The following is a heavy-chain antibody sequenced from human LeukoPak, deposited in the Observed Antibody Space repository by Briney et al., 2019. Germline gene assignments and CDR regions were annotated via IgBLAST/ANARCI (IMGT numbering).Heavy chain of an antibody. D-gene: IGHD3-10*01. CDR1: GGSISSYY. V-gene: IGHV4-59*01. J-gene: IGHJ4*02. Sequence: KPSETLSLTCTVSGGSISSYYWSWIRQPPGKELEWIGYIYYSGSTNYNPSLKSRVTISVDTSKNQFSLKLSSVTAADTAVYYCARVGYGSAYWGQGTLVTVSS. CDR2: IYYSGST. CDR3: ARVGYGSAY.